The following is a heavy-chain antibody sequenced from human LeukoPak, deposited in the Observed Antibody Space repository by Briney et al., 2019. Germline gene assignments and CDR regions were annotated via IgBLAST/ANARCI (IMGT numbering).Heavy chain of an antibody. V-gene: IGHV1-2*02. CDR3: ATNRLYGMDV. Sequence: ASVKASCKASGYTFTGYYMHWMRQAPEQGLEWMGWINPNSGGTNYAQKFQGRVTMTEDTSTDTAYMELSSLRSEDTAVYYCATNRLYGMDVWGQGTTVTVSS. D-gene: IGHD3-16*01. CDR2: INPNSGGT. J-gene: IGHJ6*02. CDR1: GYTFTGYY.